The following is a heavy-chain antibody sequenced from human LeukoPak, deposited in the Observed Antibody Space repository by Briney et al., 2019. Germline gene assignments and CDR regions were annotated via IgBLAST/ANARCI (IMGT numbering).Heavy chain of an antibody. CDR2: IYSGGST. J-gene: IGHJ4*02. CDR3: ARVPTYYYDSSGYYYDY. Sequence: PGGSLRLSCAASEFSVGSNYMTWVRQAPGKGLEWVSLIYSGGSTYYADSVKGRFTISRDNAKNSLYLQMNSLRAEDTAVYYCARVPTYYYDSSGYYYDYWGQGTLVTVSS. D-gene: IGHD3-22*01. CDR1: EFSVGSNY. V-gene: IGHV3-66*01.